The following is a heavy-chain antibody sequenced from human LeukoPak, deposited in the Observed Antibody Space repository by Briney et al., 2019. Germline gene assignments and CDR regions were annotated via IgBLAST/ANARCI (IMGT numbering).Heavy chain of an antibody. Sequence: LETLSLTCTVSGGSISSNAYYWGWIRQPPGKGLEWIGSIFYSGDTFYEPSLKGRVTISADASKNQLSLKMNFETAADTAIYYCGRHGGNSYGFLFFDYWGQGTLVSVSS. D-gene: IGHD5-18*01. V-gene: IGHV4-39*01. CDR1: GGSISSNAYY. CDR3: GRHGGNSYGFLFFDY. J-gene: IGHJ4*02. CDR2: IFYSGDT.